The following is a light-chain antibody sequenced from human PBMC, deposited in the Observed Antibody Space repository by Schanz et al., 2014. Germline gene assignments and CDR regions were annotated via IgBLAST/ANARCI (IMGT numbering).Light chain of an antibody. CDR2: GAS. CDR1: QSVSIN. CDR3: QQRSNWPPV. J-gene: IGKJ4*02. Sequence: ETVMTQSPATLSVSPGERATLSCRASQSVSINVAWYQQRPGQAPRLLIYGASTRATGIPARFSGSGSGTDFTLTISSLEPEDFAVYYCQQRSNWPPVFGGGTKVEVK. V-gene: IGKV3-15*01.